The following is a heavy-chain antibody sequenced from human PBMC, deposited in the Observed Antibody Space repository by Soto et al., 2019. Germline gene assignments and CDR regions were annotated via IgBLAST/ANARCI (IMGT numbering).Heavy chain of an antibody. Sequence: KGLEWVAVISYDGSNKYYADSVKGRFTISRDNSKNTLYLQMNSLRAEDTAVFFFFQAEDGIRDVRSVSAFLLNRSSDL. CDR2: ISYDGSNK. J-gene: IGHJ2*01. CDR3: FQAEDGIRDVRSVSAFLLNRSSDL. D-gene: IGHD3-10*02. V-gene: IGHV3-30*01.